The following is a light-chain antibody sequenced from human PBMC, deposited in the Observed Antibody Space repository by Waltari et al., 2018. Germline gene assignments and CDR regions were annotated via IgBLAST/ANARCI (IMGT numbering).Light chain of an antibody. CDR2: KVS. Sequence: DIPMTQSPSTLSASVGDTVTITCRASHTISTWLAWYQQKPGRAPKVLIYKVSDLESGVPARFRGRGSGTEFTHTISSLQPDDFATYYCQQYNAYPYSFGQGTKLEI. J-gene: IGKJ2*01. V-gene: IGKV1-5*03. CDR3: QQYNAYPYS. CDR1: HTISTW.